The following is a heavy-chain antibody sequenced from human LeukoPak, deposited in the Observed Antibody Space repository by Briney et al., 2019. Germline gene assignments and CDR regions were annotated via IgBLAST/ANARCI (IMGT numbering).Heavy chain of an antibody. CDR3: TTGSYYDTTDY. D-gene: IGHD3-22*01. J-gene: IGHJ4*02. CDR1: GFTFSNAW. CDR2: IKSKSDGGTT. V-gene: IGHV3-15*01. Sequence: GVSLRLSCAASGFTFSNAWMSWVRQAPGKGLEWVGRIKSKSDGGTTDYAAPVEGRFTISRDDSKNTLYLQMNSLKTEDTAVYYCTTGSYYDTTDYWGQGTLVTVSS.